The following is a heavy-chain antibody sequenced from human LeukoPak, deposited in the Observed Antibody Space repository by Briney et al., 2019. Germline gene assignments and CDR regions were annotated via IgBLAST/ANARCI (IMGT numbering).Heavy chain of an antibody. CDR1: GYTFTSYG. J-gene: IGHJ4*02. CDR3: ARARGRSLITTIDY. D-gene: IGHD3-22*01. CDR2: ISAYSGNT. V-gene: IGHV1-18*01. Sequence: ASVKVSCKASGYTFTSYGISWVRQAPGQGLEWMGWISAYSGNTNYAQKPQGRVTMTTDTSTSTAYMELRSLRSDDTAVYYCARARGRSLITTIDYWGQGTLVTVSS.